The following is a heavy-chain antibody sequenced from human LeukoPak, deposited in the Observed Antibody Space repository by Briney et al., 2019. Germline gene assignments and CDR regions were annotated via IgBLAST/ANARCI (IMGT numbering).Heavy chain of an antibody. D-gene: IGHD3-22*01. CDR1: GFTFSSYW. V-gene: IGHV3-7*01. CDR2: IKQDGSEK. J-gene: IGHJ5*02. CDR3: ARDKATYYYDSSQAP. Sequence: PGGSLRLSCAASGFTFSSYWMSWVRQAPGKGLEWVANIKQDGSEKYYVDSVKGRFTISRDNAKNSLYLQMNSLRAEDTAVYYCARDKATYYYDSSQAPWGQGTLVTVSS.